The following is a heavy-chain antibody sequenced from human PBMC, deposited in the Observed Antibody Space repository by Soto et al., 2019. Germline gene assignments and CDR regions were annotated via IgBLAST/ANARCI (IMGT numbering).Heavy chain of an antibody. V-gene: IGHV3-30*18. CDR1: GFTFSTYG. J-gene: IGHJ4*02. CDR3: AKDTDKMGAQYYFDY. D-gene: IGHD1-26*01. Sequence: PGGSLRLSCAASGFTFSTYGMHWVRQAPGKGLEWVAVISYDGRNKYHADSVKGRFTISRDNSKNTVYLQMNSLRAEDTAVYYCAKDTDKMGAQYYFDYWGQGTLVTAPQ. CDR2: ISYDGRNK.